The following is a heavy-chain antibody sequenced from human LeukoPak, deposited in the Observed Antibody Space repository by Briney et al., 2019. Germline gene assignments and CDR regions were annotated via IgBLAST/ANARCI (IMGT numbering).Heavy chain of an antibody. J-gene: IGHJ4*02. CDR3: ARARDSAY. CDR1: GFTVTSNF. Sequence: GGSLRLSCAVSGFTVTSNFMQWVRQAPGKGLEWVSVIHTGGSTYYADSVKGRFIISRDYSKNTLYLQMNSLRAEDTAVYYCARARDSAYWGQATLVTVYS. V-gene: IGHV3-66*01. CDR2: IHTGGST.